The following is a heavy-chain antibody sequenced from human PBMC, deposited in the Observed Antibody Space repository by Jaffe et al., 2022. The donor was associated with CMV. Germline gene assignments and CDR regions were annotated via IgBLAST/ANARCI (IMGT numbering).Heavy chain of an antibody. CDR3: ARDPSHDSSGYYYDYFDY. CDR2: ISSSGSTI. D-gene: IGHD3-22*01. Sequence: EVQLVESGGGLVQPGGSLRLSCAASGFTFSSYEMNWVRQAPGKGLEWVSYISSSGSTIYYADSVKGRFTISRDNAKNSLYLQMNSLRAEDTAVYYCARDPSHDSSGYYYDYFDYWGQGTLVTVSS. CDR1: GFTFSSYE. V-gene: IGHV3-48*03. J-gene: IGHJ4*02.